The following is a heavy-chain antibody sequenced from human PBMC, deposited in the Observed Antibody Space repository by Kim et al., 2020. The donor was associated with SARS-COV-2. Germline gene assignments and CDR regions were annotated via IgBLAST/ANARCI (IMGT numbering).Heavy chain of an antibody. CDR1: GFTFSNAW. CDR3: TTDLAVAGNRYYYYGMDV. J-gene: IGHJ6*02. CDR2: IKSKTDGGTT. V-gene: IGHV3-15*01. Sequence: GGSLRLSCAASGFTFSNAWMSWVRQAPGKGLEWVGRIKSKTDGGTTDYAAPVKGRFTISRDDSKNTLYLQMNSLKTEDTAVYYCTTDLAVAGNRYYYYGMDVWGQGTTVTVSS. D-gene: IGHD6-19*01.